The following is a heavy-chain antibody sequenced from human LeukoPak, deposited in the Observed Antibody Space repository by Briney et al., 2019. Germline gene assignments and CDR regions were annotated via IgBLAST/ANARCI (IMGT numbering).Heavy chain of an antibody. CDR3: ARRGWGFGFLYYFDY. D-gene: IGHD2-21*01. Sequence: ASVKVSCKASGYTFTSYGITWVRQAPGQGLEWMGWISGYNGNTNYAQKFQGRVSMTTDTSTSTAYMELRSLRSDDTAFYYCARRGWGFGFLYYFDYWGQGTLVTVSS. J-gene: IGHJ4*02. CDR1: GYTFTSYG. V-gene: IGHV1-18*01. CDR2: ISGYNGNT.